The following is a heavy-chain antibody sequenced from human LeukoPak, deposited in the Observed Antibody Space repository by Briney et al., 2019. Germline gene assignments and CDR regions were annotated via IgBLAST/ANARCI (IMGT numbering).Heavy chain of an antibody. D-gene: IGHD4-17*01. CDR2: INPSGGST. J-gene: IGHJ3*02. CDR1: GYAFTSYY. Sequence: ASVKVSCKASGYAFTSYYMHWVRQAPGQGLEWMGIINPSGGSTSYAQKFQGRVTMTRDTSTSTVYMELSSLRSEDTAVYYCARDGYGDYYAFDIWGQGTMVTVSS. CDR3: ARDGYGDYYAFDI. V-gene: IGHV1-46*01.